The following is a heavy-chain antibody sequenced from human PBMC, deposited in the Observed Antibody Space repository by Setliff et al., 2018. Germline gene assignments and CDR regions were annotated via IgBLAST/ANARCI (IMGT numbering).Heavy chain of an antibody. V-gene: IGHV1-2*04. CDR3: ARQQWLVGGFDY. CDR1: GYTFTGYY. CDR2: INPNSGGT. D-gene: IGHD6-19*01. Sequence: ASVKVSCKASGYTFTGYYMHWVRQAPGQGLEWMGWINPNSGGTNYAQKFQGWVTTTRDTSISTAYMELSRLRSDDTAVYYCARQQWLVGGFDYWGQGTLVTVSS. J-gene: IGHJ4*02.